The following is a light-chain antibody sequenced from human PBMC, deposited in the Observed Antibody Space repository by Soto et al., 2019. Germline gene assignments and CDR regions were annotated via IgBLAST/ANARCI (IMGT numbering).Light chain of an antibody. CDR3: SSYTSSSTPV. CDR1: SSDVGGYNY. CDR2: DVS. Sequence: QSVLTQPAAVSGSPGQSITISCTGTSSDVGGYNYVSWYQQHPGKAPKLMIYDVSIRPSGVSNRFSGSKSGNTASLTISGLQAEDEADYYCSSYTSSSTPVFGGGTKLTVL. V-gene: IGLV2-14*01. J-gene: IGLJ2*01.